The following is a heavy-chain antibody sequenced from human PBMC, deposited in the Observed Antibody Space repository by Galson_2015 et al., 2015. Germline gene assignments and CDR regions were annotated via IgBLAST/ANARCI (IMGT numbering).Heavy chain of an antibody. Sequence: SLRLSCAASGFIFRNYWMVWVRQTPEKGLEWVAKIRCDGSQTFYVDSVKGRFTISRDNAENSLYLQMNSLRADDTAVYYCAEGGPYCSGGNCHGVFDSCGQGTLVTVSS. CDR2: IRCDGSQT. CDR1: GFIFRNYW. D-gene: IGHD2-15*01. CDR3: AEGGPYCSGGNCHGVFDS. V-gene: IGHV3-7*03. J-gene: IGHJ4*02.